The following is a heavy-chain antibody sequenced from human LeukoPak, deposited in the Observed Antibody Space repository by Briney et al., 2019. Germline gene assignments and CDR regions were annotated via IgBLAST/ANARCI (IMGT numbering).Heavy chain of an antibody. CDR1: GYTFTSYA. D-gene: IGHD1-20*01. J-gene: IGHJ5*02. Sequence: ASVKVSCKASGYTFTSYAMHWVRQAPGQGLEWMGWINTNTGNPTYAQGFTGRFVFSSDTSVSTAYLQISSLKAEDTAVYYCAGSPPWCNWNGPEENWFDPWGQGTLVTVSS. V-gene: IGHV7-4-1*02. CDR2: INTNTGNP. CDR3: AGSPPWCNWNGPEENWFDP.